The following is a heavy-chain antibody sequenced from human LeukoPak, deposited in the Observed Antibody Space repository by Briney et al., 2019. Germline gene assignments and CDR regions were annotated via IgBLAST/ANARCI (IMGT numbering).Heavy chain of an antibody. CDR3: ARVLIVVVPAAIFDY. Sequence: SETLSXXXXXXXXSISXSSYYWGWIRQPPGKGLEWIGSIYYSGSTYYNPSLKSRVTISVDTSKNQFSLKLSSVTAADTAVYYCARVLIVVVPAAIFDYWGRGTLVTVSS. D-gene: IGHD2-2*01. J-gene: IGHJ4*02. V-gene: IGHV4-39*01. CDR1: XXSISXSSYY. CDR2: IYYSGST.